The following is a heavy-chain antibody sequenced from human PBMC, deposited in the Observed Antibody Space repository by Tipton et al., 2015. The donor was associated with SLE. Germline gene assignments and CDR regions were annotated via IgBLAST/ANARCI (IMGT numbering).Heavy chain of an antibody. CDR1: GYTFTSFD. D-gene: IGHD5-24*01. CDR2: MNPNSGNT. CDR3: ARAPPQLGSDY. Sequence: QSGAEVKKPGASVRVSCKASGYTFTSFDINWVRQATGQGLEWMGWMNPNSGNTAYAQKFQGRVTMTRDTSISTAYMELSSLRSEDAAVYYCARAPPQLGSDYWGQGILVTVSS. J-gene: IGHJ4*02. V-gene: IGHV1-8*01.